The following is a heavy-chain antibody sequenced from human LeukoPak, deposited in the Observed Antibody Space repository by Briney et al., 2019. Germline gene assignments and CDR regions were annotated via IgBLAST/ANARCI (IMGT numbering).Heavy chain of an antibody. CDR1: GFTFISYA. V-gene: IGHV3-23*01. CDR2: ISRSGGRP. Sequence: VGSLRLSCAASGFTFISYAMSCVRHDPGEGLEWCSAISRSGGRPYYAVYAKGRITSYRHNPQNTLYLQMTSLRPEDPAVYYCAEASPVVPATLALHWGQGPLVTVSS. D-gene: IGHD2-15*01. CDR3: AEASPVVPATLALH. J-gene: IGHJ4*02.